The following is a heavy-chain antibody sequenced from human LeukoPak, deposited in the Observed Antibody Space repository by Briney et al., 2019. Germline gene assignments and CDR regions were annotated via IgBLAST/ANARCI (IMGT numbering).Heavy chain of an antibody. D-gene: IGHD3-22*01. CDR1: GGSISSYY. J-gene: IGHJ6*03. Sequence: PSETLSLTCTVSGGSISSYYWSWIRQPPGKGLEWIGYIYYSGSTNYNPSLKSRVTISVDTSKNQFSLKLSSVTAADTAVYYCATSTRYDSSGYYYPYCYYYMDVWGKGTTVTVSS. CDR2: IYYSGST. V-gene: IGHV4-59*01. CDR3: ATSTRYDSSGYYYPYCYYYMDV.